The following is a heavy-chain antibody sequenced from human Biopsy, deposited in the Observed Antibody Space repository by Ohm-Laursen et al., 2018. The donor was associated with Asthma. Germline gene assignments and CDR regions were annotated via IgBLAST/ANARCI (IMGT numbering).Heavy chain of an antibody. J-gene: IGHJ4*02. V-gene: IGHV4-39*01. CDR3: VRHQYSSSWSTFDY. D-gene: IGHD3-22*01. CDR2: MYHSGSP. Sequence: SDTLSLTCPVSGGSITSSSYYWGWIRQPPGKGMEWIGSMYHSGSPYYHPSLKSRATISVDTPKNQLSLKMSSVTAADTAVYFCVRHQYSSSWSTFDYWGQGALVTVSS. CDR1: GGSITSSSYY.